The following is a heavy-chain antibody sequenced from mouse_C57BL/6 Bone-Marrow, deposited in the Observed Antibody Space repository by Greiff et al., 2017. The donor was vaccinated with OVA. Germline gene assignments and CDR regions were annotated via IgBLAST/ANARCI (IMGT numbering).Heavy chain of an antibody. CDR2: IRNKDNGYTT. Sequence: EVKVVESGGGLVQPGGSLSLSCAASGFTFTDYYMSWVRQPPGKALEWLGFIRNKDNGYTTEYSASVKGRFTISRENAQSILYLQMNALRAEDSATYYCARSYGSFDYWGQGTTLTVSS. CDR3: ARSYGSFDY. D-gene: IGHD1-1*01. CDR1: GFTFTDYY. V-gene: IGHV7-3*01. J-gene: IGHJ2*01.